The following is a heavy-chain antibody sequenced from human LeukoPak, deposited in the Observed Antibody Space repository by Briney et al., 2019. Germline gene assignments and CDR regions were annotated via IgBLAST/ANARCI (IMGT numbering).Heavy chain of an antibody. Sequence: PSETLSLTCNVSGDSISGYYWGWIRQPPGKGLEWIGYIFYTGITNYNPSLKSRITISVDTSKNQFSLRLTSVTAADTAVYYCARGGRYGSYDAFDIWGQGTMVTVSS. D-gene: IGHD1-26*01. J-gene: IGHJ3*02. CDR1: GDSISGYY. CDR2: IFYTGIT. CDR3: ARGGRYGSYDAFDI. V-gene: IGHV4-59*01.